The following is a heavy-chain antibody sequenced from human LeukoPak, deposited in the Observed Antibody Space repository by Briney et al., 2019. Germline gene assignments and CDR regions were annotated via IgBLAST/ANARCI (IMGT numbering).Heavy chain of an antibody. Sequence: GGSLRLSCAASGFTFSSYWMTWVRQAPGKGLEWVANIKQDGSEKYYVDSVKGRFTISRDNAKNSLYLQMNSLRAEDTAVYYCARGGYDSSGYRIGDYWGQGTLVTVSS. CDR2: IKQDGSEK. CDR1: GFTFSSYW. J-gene: IGHJ4*02. V-gene: IGHV3-7*01. D-gene: IGHD3-22*01. CDR3: ARGGYDSSGYRIGDY.